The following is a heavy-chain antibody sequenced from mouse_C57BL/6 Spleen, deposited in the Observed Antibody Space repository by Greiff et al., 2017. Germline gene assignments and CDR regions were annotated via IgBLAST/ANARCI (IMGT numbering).Heavy chain of an antibody. V-gene: IGHV6-6*01. Sequence: EVQLQETGGGLVQPGGSMKLSCAASGFTFSDAWMDWVRQSPEKGLEWVAEIRNKANNHATYYAECVKGRFTISRDDSKSSVYLQMNSLRAEDTGIYYCTGTYYDYWYFDVWGTGTTVTVSS. J-gene: IGHJ1*03. D-gene: IGHD2-4*01. CDR1: GFTFSDAW. CDR3: TGTYYDYWYFDV. CDR2: IRNKANNHAT.